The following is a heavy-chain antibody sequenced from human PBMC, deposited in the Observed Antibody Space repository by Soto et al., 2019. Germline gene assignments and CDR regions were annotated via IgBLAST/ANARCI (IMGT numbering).Heavy chain of an antibody. D-gene: IGHD2-21*02. V-gene: IGHV3-30-3*01. J-gene: IGHJ5*02. CDR1: GFTFSSYA. CDR3: VREREYGDCSMRFDP. CDR2: ISHDGTKK. Sequence: QVHLVESGGGVVQPGRSLRLSCAASGFTFSSYAMHWVRQAPGKGLEWVAVISHDGTKKYYPDSVKGRFTISRDNSKNTVYLQMNSLRAEDTALYYCVREREYGDCSMRFDPWGQGPLVTVSS.